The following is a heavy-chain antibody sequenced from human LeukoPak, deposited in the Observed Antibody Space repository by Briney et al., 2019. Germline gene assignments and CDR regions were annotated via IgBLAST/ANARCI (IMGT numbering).Heavy chain of an antibody. CDR3: ASHGIVVVQRGGAPFDY. J-gene: IGHJ4*02. D-gene: IGHD3-22*01. CDR1: GDSISSGGYS. V-gene: IGHV4-30-4*07. Sequence: PSQTLSLTCAVSGDSISSGGYSWSWIRQPPGKGLEWIGYIHYSGSTYYNPSLKSRLTISVDTSKNQFSLKLSSVTAADTAVYYCASHGIVVVQRGGAPFDYWGQGTLVTVSS. CDR2: IHYSGST.